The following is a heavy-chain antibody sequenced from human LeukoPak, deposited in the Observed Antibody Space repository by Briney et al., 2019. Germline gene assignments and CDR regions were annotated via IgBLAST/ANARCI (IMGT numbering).Heavy chain of an antibody. Sequence: GGSLRLSCAASGFTFSSYSMNWVRQAPGKGLEWVANIKQDGSEKYYVDSVKGRFTISRDNAKNSLYLQMNSLRAEDTAVYYCARVHSRGVVPAAIIAIADYGMDVWGQGTTVTVSS. V-gene: IGHV3-7*01. J-gene: IGHJ6*02. CDR1: GFTFSSYS. D-gene: IGHD2-2*01. CDR3: ARVHSRGVVPAAIIAIADYGMDV. CDR2: IKQDGSEK.